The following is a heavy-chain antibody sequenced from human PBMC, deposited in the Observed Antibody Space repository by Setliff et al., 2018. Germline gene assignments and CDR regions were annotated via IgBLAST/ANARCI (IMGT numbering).Heavy chain of an antibody. J-gene: IGHJ2*01. V-gene: IGHV4-59*11. CDR1: GVSISSHY. CDR3: ARLRKSTPPWYFDL. CDR2: IYYTGST. Sequence: PSETLSLTCTVSGVSISSHYWSWVRQPSGKGLGCIGDIYYTGSTKYNPSLWSRLTMSIDTSKKQFSLRLTSVSAADTAVYYCARLRKSTPPWYFDLWGRGTLVTVSS.